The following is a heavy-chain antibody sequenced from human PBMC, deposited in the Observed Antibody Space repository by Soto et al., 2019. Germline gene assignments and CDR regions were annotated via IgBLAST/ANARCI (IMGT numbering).Heavy chain of an antibody. CDR2: VIPIFGTA. CDR3: ARALYYDFWSGYYPFDY. Sequence: QVQLVQSGAEVKKPGSSVKVSCKASGGTFSSYAISWVRQAPGQWLEWMGGVIPIFGTANYAQKFQGRVTITADESTSTAYMELSSLRSEDTAVYYCARALYYDFWSGYYPFDYWGQGTLVTVSS. V-gene: IGHV1-69*01. J-gene: IGHJ4*02. D-gene: IGHD3-3*01. CDR1: GGTFSSYA.